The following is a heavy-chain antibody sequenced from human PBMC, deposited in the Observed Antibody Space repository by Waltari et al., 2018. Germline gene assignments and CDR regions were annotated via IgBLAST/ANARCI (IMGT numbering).Heavy chain of an antibody. D-gene: IGHD4-17*01. J-gene: IGHJ4*02. V-gene: IGHV3-7*01. Sequence: EVQLVESGGGSVQPGGSLRLACAASGMTFSNDWMNWVRQAPGKGLEWVANIKQDGSEKNYVDSVEGRFSISRDNAQNSLYLQMNSLRAEDTAIYYCVTGLTTVTAKDYFDHWGQGALVTVS. CDR1: GMTFSNDW. CDR2: IKQDGSEK. CDR3: VTGLTTVTAKDYFDH.